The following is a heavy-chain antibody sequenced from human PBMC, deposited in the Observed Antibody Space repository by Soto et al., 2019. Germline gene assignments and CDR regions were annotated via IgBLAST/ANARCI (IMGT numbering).Heavy chain of an antibody. Sequence: SETLSLTCAVYGGSFSGYYWSWIRQPPGKGLEWIVDINHSGSTNYNPSLKSRVTISVDTSKNQFSLKLSSVTAADTAVYYCARGRGYAVWGQGTLVTVSS. CDR2: INHSGST. D-gene: IGHD1-1*01. J-gene: IGHJ4*02. CDR1: GGSFSGYY. V-gene: IGHV4-34*01. CDR3: ARGRGYAV.